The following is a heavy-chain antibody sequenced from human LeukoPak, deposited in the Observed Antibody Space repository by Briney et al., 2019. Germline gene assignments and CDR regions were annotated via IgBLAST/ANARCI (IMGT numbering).Heavy chain of an antibody. J-gene: IGHJ4*02. V-gene: IGHV1-8*01. CDR2: MNPNSGNT. Sequence: ASVKVSCKASGYTFTSYDINWVRQATGQGLEWMGWMNPNSGNTGYAQKFQGRVTVTRNTSISTAYMELSSLRSEDTAVYYCARGPEYVLRYFDWLSTGPGDLDYWGQGTLVTVSS. CDR3: ARGPEYVLRYFDWLSTGPGDLDY. CDR1: GYTFTSYD. D-gene: IGHD3-9*01.